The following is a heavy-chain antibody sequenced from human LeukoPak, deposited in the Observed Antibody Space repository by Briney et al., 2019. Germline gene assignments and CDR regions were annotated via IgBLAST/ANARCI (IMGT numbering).Heavy chain of an antibody. CDR3: ARDEYGYYYGSGSSIRFDP. CDR2: IIPIFGTA. J-gene: IGHJ5*02. D-gene: IGHD3-10*01. CDR1: GYTFTSYG. V-gene: IGHV1-69*13. Sequence: SVKVSCKASGYTFTSYGISWVRQAPGQGLEWMGGIIPIFGTANYAQKFQGRVTITADESTSTAYMELSSLRSEDTAVYYCARDEYGYYYGSGSSIRFDPWGQGTLVTVSS.